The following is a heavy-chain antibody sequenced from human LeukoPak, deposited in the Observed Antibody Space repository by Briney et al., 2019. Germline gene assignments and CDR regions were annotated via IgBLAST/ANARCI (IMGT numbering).Heavy chain of an antibody. D-gene: IGHD5-18*01. V-gene: IGHV4-39*01. CDR2: IYYSGST. CDR1: GGSISSSSYY. Sequence: SETLSLTCTVSGGSISSSSYYWGWIRQPPGKGLEWIGSIYYSGSTYYNPSLKSRVTISVDTSKNQFSLKLSSVTAADTAVYYCARHIAAMVTSAFFDYWGQGTLVTVSS. CDR3: ARHIAAMVTSAFFDY. J-gene: IGHJ4*02.